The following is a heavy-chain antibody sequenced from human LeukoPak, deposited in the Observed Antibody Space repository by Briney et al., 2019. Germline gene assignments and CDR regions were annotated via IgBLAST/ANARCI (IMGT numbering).Heavy chain of an antibody. CDR3: AKDPIAGRAGPDY. J-gene: IGHJ4*02. Sequence: GGSLRLSCEGSGFMFGKHGLIWVRQPPGKGLDWLSFCGPSGETRLYADSVKGRFTISRDNSKNTLYLQMNSLRAEDTAVYYCAKDPIAGRAGPDYWGQGTLVTVSS. CDR2: CGPSGETR. V-gene: IGHV3-23*01. D-gene: IGHD6-6*01. CDR1: GFMFGKHG.